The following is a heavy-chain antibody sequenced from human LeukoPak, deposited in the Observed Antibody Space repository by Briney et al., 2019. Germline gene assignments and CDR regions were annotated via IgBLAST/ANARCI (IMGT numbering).Heavy chain of an antibody. J-gene: IGHJ4*02. V-gene: IGHV5-51*01. D-gene: IGHD6-19*01. CDR1: GYSFTSYW. CDR2: IFPGDSDT. CDR3: ASERPGSSGWYTH. Sequence: GESLKISCKGSGYSFTSYWIGWVRQMPGKGLEWMGIIFPGDSDTRYSPSFLGEVTFSVDMSTATAYLEWSSLKASDSAMYFCASERPGSSGWYTHWGQGTLVTVSS.